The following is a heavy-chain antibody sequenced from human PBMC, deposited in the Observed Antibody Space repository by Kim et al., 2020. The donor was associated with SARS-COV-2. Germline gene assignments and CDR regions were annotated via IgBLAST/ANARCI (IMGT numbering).Heavy chain of an antibody. J-gene: IGHJ4*02. V-gene: IGHV4-59*01. CDR1: GGSISSYY. CDR3: ARVHYGDYDRGPFDY. D-gene: IGHD4-17*01. Sequence: SETLSLTCTVSGGSISSYYWSWIRQPPGKGLEWIGYIYYSGSTNYNPSLKSRVTISVDPSKNQFSLKLSSVTAADTAVYYCARVHYGDYDRGPFDYWGQGTLVTVSS. CDR2: IYYSGST.